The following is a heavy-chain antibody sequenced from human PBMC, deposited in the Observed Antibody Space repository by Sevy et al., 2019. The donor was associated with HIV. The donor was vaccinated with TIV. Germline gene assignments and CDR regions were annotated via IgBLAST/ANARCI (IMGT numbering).Heavy chain of an antibody. CDR2: INPNSGGT. CDR3: ARAEVKYYYGSGSYISDY. J-gene: IGHJ4*02. V-gene: IGHV1-2*02. D-gene: IGHD3-10*01. Sequence: ASVKVSCKASGYTFTGYYMHWVRQAPGQGLEWMGWINPNSGGTNYAQKFQGRVTMTRDTSISTAYMGLSRLRSDDTAVYYCARAEVKYYYGSGSYISDYWGQGTLVTVSS. CDR1: GYTFTGYY.